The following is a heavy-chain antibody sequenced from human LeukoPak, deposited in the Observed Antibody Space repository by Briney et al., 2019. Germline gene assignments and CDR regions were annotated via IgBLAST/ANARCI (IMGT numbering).Heavy chain of an antibody. CDR1: GFTFSSYG. Sequence: PGGSLRLSCAASGFTFSSYGMHWVRQAPGKGLEWVVFIRYDGSNKYYADSVKGRFTISRDNSKNTLYLQMNSLRAEDTAVYYCARLTRQDIVVGSYYMDVWGKGTAVTISS. V-gene: IGHV3-30*02. J-gene: IGHJ6*03. CDR2: IRYDGSNK. D-gene: IGHD2-2*01. CDR3: ARLTRQDIVVGSYYMDV.